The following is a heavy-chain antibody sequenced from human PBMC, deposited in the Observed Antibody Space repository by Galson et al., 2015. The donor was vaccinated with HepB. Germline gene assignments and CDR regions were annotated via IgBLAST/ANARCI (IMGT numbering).Heavy chain of an antibody. CDR1: GYSFTSYW. J-gene: IGHJ4*02. D-gene: IGHD2-15*01. CDR3: ARRFFYCSGGSCYSFYYFDY. V-gene: IGHV5-10-1*01. Sequence: QSGAEVKKPGESLRISCKGSGYSFTSYWISWVRQMPGKGLEWMGRIDPSDSYTNYSPSFQGHVTISADKSISTAYLQWSSLKASDTAMYYCARRFFYCSGGSCYSFYYFDYWGQGTLVTVSS. CDR2: IDPSDSYT.